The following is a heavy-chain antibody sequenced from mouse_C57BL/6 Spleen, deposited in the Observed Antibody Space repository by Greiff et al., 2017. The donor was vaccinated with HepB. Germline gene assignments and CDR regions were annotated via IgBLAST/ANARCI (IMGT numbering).Heavy chain of an antibody. J-gene: IGHJ3*01. CDR2: IDPSDSYT. V-gene: IGHV1-69*01. CDR3: ARNYYYGSSVFAY. D-gene: IGHD1-1*01. CDR1: GYTFTSYW. Sequence: VQLQQPGAELVMPGASVKLSCKASGYTFTSYWMHWVKQRPGQGLEWIGEIDPSDSYTNYIQKFKGKSTLTVDKSSSTAYMQLSSLTSEDSAVYYCARNYYYGSSVFAYWGQGTLVTVSA.